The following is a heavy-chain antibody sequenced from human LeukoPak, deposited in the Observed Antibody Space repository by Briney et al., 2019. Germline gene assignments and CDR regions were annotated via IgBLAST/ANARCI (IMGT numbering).Heavy chain of an antibody. D-gene: IGHD3-10*01. CDR3: ATGLFSYYYGSGA. CDR1: GDIFTGYY. CDR2: INPNGGGP. Sequence: GASVKVSCKASGDIFTGYYLHWLRQAPGQGLEWMGWINPNGGGPRYAPKFQGRVTMTRDTSINTVYMELSRLRSDDTAVYYCATGLFSYYYGSGAWGQGTLVTVSS. J-gene: IGHJ4*02. V-gene: IGHV1-2*02.